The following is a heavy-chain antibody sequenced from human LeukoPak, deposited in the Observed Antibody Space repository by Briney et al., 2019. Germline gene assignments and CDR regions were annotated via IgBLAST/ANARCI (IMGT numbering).Heavy chain of an antibody. CDR1: GFSLSTSGVG. CDR2: IYWNDDK. V-gene: IGHV2-5*01. Sequence: ESGPTLVNPTQILTLTCTFSGFSLSTSGVGVGWIRQPPGKALEWLALIYWNDDKRYSPSLKSRLTITKDTSKNQVVLTMTNMDPVDTATYYCAHRRYYYDSSGSPLGAFDIWGQGTMVTVSS. D-gene: IGHD3-22*01. CDR3: AHRRYYYDSSGSPLGAFDI. J-gene: IGHJ3*02.